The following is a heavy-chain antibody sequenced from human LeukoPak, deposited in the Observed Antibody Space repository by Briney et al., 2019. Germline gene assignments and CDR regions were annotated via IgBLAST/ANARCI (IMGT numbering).Heavy chain of an antibody. V-gene: IGHV1-18*04. CDR1: DYIFTSYG. J-gene: IGHJ4*02. CDR2: ISAYNGNT. CDR3: AREFRSDSY. Sequence: GASVKVSCKASDYIFTSYGISWVRQAPGQGLEWMGWISAYNGNTKYAQKLQGRVTMTIDTSTNTAYMELRSLRSDDTAVYYCAREFRSDSYWGQGTLVTVSS.